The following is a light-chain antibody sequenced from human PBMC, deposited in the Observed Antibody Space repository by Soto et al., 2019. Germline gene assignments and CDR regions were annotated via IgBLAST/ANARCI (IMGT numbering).Light chain of an antibody. J-gene: IGLJ2*01. Sequence: QSALSQPPSASGSPGQSVTISCTGTSSDVGGYNYVSRYQQHPAKAPKLMIYEVSNRPSGGPDRLSGSKSGNTASLTVSGLHAEYDSQYYCRSYAGSNNVVFGGGTQLIV. V-gene: IGLV2-8*01. CDR3: RSYAGSNNVV. CDR1: SSDVGGYNY. CDR2: EVS.